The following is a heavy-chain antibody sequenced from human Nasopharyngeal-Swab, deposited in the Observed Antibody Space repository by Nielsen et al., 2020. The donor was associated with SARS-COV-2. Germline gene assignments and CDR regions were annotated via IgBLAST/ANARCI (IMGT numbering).Heavy chain of an antibody. Sequence: IRQPPGKGLEWVSVIYSGGSTYYADSVKGRFTISRDNSKNTLYLQMNSLRAEDTAVYYCASPWAYSGSWYSYFQHWGQGTLVTVSS. J-gene: IGHJ1*01. V-gene: IGHV3-53*01. CDR2: IYSGGST. D-gene: IGHD6-13*01. CDR3: ASPWAYSGSWYSYFQH.